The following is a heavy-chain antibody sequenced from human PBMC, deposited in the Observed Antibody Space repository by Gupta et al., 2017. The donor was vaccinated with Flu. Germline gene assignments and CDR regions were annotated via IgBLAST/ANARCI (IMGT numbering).Heavy chain of an antibody. CDR2: ISYSGRA. D-gene: IGHD1-20*01. CDR3: ARHTNWNDYFYYYMHV. V-gene: IGHV4-39*01. Sequence: QLQLQESGPGLVKPSETLSLPCNVSDGSVSSSSYFWGWIRQPPGQGLEWIGTISYSGRAYYNPSLRSRVTISVDTSKNQFSLKVNYVTAADTAVYYCARHTNWNDYFYYYMHVWGKGTTVTVSS. J-gene: IGHJ6*03. CDR1: DGSVSSSSYF.